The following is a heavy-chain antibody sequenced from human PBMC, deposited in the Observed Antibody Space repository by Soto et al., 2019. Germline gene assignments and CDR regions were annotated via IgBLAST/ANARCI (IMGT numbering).Heavy chain of an antibody. CDR1: GGSFSGYY. Sequence: QVQLQQWGAGLLKPSETLSLTCAVYGGSFSGYYWSWIRQPPGKGLEWIGEINHSGSTNYNPSLKSRVTISVDTSKNQFSLKLSSVTPADTAVYYCARGKRITMVRGVIITMGWFDPWGQGTLVTVSS. CDR3: ARGKRITMVRGVIITMGWFDP. D-gene: IGHD3-10*01. V-gene: IGHV4-34*01. CDR2: INHSGST. J-gene: IGHJ5*02.